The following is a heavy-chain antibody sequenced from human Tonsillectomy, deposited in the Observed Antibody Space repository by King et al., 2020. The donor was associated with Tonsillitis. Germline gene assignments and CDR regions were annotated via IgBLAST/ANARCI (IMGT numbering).Heavy chain of an antibody. CDR2: IYYRGTT. D-gene: IGHD3-10*01. J-gene: IGHJ4*02. CDR1: GGSMSAYY. Sequence: QLQESGPGLVKPSETLSLTCTVSGGSMSAYYWSWIRQPPGKPLEWIGYIYYRGTTQYNASLKVRVTISADTSANQFSLKLTSVTAADTAVYYCARDYGSGTYYKRPLTYWGQGTLVTVSS. CDR3: ARDYGSGTYYKRPLTY. V-gene: IGHV4-59*01.